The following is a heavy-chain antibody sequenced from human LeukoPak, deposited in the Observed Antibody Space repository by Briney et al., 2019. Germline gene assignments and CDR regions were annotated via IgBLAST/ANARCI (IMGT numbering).Heavy chain of an antibody. CDR2: IYYSGST. J-gene: IGHJ6*02. CDR3: ARHGLGITIFGVVINRHYYGMDV. CDR1: GGSISSSSYY. V-gene: IGHV4-39*01. Sequence: SETPSLTCTVSGGSISSSSYYWGWIRQPPGKGLEWIGSIYYSGSTYYNPSLKSRVTISVDTSKTQFSLKLSFVTAADTAVYYCARHGLGITIFGVVINRHYYGMDVWGQGTTVTVSS. D-gene: IGHD3-3*01.